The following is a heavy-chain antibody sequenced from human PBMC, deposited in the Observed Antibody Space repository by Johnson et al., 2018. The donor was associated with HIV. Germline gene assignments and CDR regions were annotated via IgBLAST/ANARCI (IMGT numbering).Heavy chain of an antibody. D-gene: IGHD4-17*01. Sequence: QVQLVESGGGVVQPGRSLRLSCAASGFTFSSYAMHWVRQAPGKGLEWVAVISYGGNKQYYVDSVEGRFTISRDNSKDTLYLQMNNLTIEDTAVYYCARSPETGDRLWRAFDIWGHGTMVTVSS. CDR1: GFTFSSYA. V-gene: IGHV3-30-3*01. CDR2: ISYGGNKQ. J-gene: IGHJ3*02. CDR3: ARSPETGDRLWRAFDI.